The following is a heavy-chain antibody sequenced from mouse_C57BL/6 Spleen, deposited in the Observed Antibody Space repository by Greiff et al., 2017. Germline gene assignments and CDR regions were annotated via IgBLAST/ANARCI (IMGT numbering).Heavy chain of an antibody. CDR3: ERSGYDCWFAY. V-gene: IGHV1-64*01. J-gene: IGHJ3*01. CDR1: GYTFTSYW. CDR2: IHPNSGST. D-gene: IGHD2-4*01. Sequence: QVQLQQPGAELVKPGASVKLSCKASGYTFTSYWMHWVKQRSGQGLEWIGMIHPNSGSTNYNEKFESKATLTVDKSSSTDYMQLSSLTSEDSAVYYYERSGYDCWFAYWGQGTLVTVSA.